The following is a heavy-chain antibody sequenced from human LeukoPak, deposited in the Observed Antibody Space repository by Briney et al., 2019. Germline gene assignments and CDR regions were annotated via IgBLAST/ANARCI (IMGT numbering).Heavy chain of an antibody. V-gene: IGHV4-4*02. CDR1: GLTFKNYA. J-gene: IGHJ4*02. Sequence: GSLRLSCEASGLTFKNYAIHWVRQPPGKGLEWIGEIYHSGSTNYNPSLKSRVTISVDKSKNQFSLKLSSVTAADTAVYYCARGMNYYDSSGYAPPDYWGQGTLVTVSS. CDR3: ARGMNYYDSSGYAPPDY. D-gene: IGHD3-22*01. CDR2: IYHSGST.